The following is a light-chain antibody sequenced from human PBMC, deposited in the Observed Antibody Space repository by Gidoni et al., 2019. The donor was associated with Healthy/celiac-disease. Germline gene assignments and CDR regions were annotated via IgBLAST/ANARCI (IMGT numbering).Light chain of an antibody. CDR3: AAWDDSLNAL. J-gene: IGLJ2*01. CDR2: SNN. V-gene: IGLV1-44*01. Sequence: QSVLTQPPSASGPPGQRVTISCSGSSSNIGSNTVNWYQQLPGTATTLLIYSNNQRPSGVPDRFSGSKSGTSASLAISGLQSEDEADYYCAAWDDSLNALFGGGTKLTVL. CDR1: SSNIGSNT.